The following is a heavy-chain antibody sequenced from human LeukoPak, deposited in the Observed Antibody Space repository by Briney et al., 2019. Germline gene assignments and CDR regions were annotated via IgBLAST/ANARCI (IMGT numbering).Heavy chain of an antibody. V-gene: IGHV3-30*18. Sequence: GRSLRLSCAASGFTFSSYGMHWVRQAPGKGLEWVAVISYDGSNKYYADSVKGRFTISRDNSKNTLYLQMNSLRAEDTAVYYRAKSYGNWLLLELEYYFDYWGQGTLVTVSS. CDR1: GFTFSSYG. J-gene: IGHJ4*02. D-gene: IGHD3-9*01. CDR3: AKSYGNWLLLELEYYFDY. CDR2: ISYDGSNK.